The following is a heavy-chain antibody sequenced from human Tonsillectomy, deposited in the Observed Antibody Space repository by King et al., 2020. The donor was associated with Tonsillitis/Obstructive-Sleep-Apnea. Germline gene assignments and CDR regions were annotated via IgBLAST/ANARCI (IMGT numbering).Heavy chain of an antibody. CDR3: ARDAYYDYMDV. CDR1: GFTFSSFE. CDR2: ISSRGNTM. Sequence: QLVQSGGGLVQPGGSLRLSCAASGFTFSSFEMNWVRQAPGKGLEWVSYISSRGNTMYYAYSVKGRFTISRDNAKSSLYLQMTSLRADDTAIYYCARDAYYDYMDVGGKGTTVTVPS. V-gene: IGHV3-48*03. J-gene: IGHJ6*03.